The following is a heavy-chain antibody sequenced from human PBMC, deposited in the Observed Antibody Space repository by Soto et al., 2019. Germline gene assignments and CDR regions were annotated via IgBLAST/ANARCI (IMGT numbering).Heavy chain of an antibody. CDR2: ISAQNGNT. D-gene: IGHD1-1*01. Sequence: QVHLVQSGAEVKKPGASVKVSCKATGYTFTSYGITWVRQAPGQGLEWMGWISAQNGNTDYAQKLQGRVIVTRDTSTSTAYMERRSLRSDDTAVYYCARGRYGDYWGQGALVTVSS. CDR3: ARGRYGDY. CDR1: GYTFTSYG. J-gene: IGHJ4*02. V-gene: IGHV1-18*01.